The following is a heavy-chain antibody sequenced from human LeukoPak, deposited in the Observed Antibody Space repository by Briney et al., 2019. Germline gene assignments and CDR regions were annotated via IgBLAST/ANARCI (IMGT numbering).Heavy chain of an antibody. Sequence: SETLSLTCTVSGGSTSSSSYYWGWIRQPPGKGLEWIGSIYYSGSTYYNPSLKSRVTISVDTSKNQFSLKLSSVTAADTAVYYCGWQWLVTGFDYWGQGTLVTVSS. J-gene: IGHJ4*02. CDR1: GGSTSSSSYY. V-gene: IGHV4-39*07. CDR2: IYYSGST. CDR3: GWQWLVTGFDY. D-gene: IGHD6-19*01.